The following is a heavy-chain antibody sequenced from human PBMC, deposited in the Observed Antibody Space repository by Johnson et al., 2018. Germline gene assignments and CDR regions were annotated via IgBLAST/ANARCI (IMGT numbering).Heavy chain of an antibody. Sequence: VQLQESGGGLVQPGGSLKLSCAASGFTFSGSAMHWVRQASGKGLEWVGRIRSKANSYATAYAASVKGRFTISRDDSKNTAYLQMNSLKTEDTAVYYCTRGKYWSITSGYREADGMDVWGQGTTVTVYS. CDR3: TRGKYWSITSGYREADGMDV. D-gene: IGHD2-2*02. CDR1: GFTFSGSA. J-gene: IGHJ6*02. V-gene: IGHV3-73*02. CDR2: IRSKANSYAT.